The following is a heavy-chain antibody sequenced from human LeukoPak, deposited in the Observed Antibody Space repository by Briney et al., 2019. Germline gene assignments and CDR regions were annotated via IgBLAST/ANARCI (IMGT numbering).Heavy chain of an antibody. CDR3: AKDKGRYESSWFDP. CDR2: ISGSGGST. J-gene: IGHJ5*02. V-gene: IGHV3-23*01. Sequence: GGSLTRSCAASGFTFSSYAMSWVRQAPGMGLEWVSAISGSGGSTYYADSVKGRFTISRDNSKNTLYLQMNSLRAEDTAVYYCAKDKGRYESSWFDPWGQGTLVTVSS. D-gene: IGHD5-12*01. CDR1: GFTFSSYA.